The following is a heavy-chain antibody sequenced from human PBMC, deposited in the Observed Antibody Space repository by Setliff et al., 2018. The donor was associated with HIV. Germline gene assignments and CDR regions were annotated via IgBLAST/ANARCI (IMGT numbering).Heavy chain of an antibody. CDR2: IKEDGSEK. CDR3: ARGDYYPNGGGYYFVY. V-gene: IGHV3-7*01. Sequence: GGSLRLSCGASGFTFRNYWMTWVRQAPGRGLECVANIKEDGSEKYYVDSVKGRFTISRDNAKDSLYLQMNSLRAEDTAVYYCARGDYYPNGGGYYFVYWGQGTLVTVSS. CDR1: GFTFRNYW. J-gene: IGHJ4*02. D-gene: IGHD3-22*01.